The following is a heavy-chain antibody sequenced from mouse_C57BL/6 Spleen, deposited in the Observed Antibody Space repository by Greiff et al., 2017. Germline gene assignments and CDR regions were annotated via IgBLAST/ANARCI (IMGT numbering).Heavy chain of an antibody. Sequence: DVHLVESGGGLVQPGGSMKLSCVASGFTFSNYWMNWVRQSPEKGLEWVAQIRLKSDNYATHYAESVKGRFTISRDDSKSSVYLQMNNVRAEDTGSYYCTGGEDYWGQGTSVTVSA. CDR3: TGGEDY. CDR2: IRLKSDNYAT. CDR1: GFTFSNYW. V-gene: IGHV6-3*01. J-gene: IGHJ4*01.